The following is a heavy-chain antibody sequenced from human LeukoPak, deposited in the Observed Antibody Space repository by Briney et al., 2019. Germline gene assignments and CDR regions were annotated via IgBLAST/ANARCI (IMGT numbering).Heavy chain of an antibody. CDR2: IYTSGYT. V-gene: IGHV4-4*07. D-gene: IGHD2-21*02. CDR3: ARDRSGGNCYLGVIDY. Sequence: SETLSLTCTVSGGSISSSYWSWVRQPAGKGLEWIGRIYTSGYTNYNPSLRSRVTLSVETSKNQFSLKLTSVTDADAAVYYCARDRSGGNCYLGVIDYWGQGTQVIVSS. J-gene: IGHJ4*02. CDR1: GGSISSSY.